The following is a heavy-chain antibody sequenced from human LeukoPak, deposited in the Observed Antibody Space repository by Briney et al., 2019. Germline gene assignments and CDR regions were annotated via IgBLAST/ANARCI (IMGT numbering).Heavy chain of an antibody. CDR1: GYTFTSYA. CDR2: INAGNGNT. V-gene: IGHV1-3*01. Sequence: GASVKVSCKASGYTFTSYAMHWVRQAPGQRLEWMGWINAGNGNTKYSQKFQGRVTITRDTSASTAYMELSSLRSEDTAVYYCALGYCSGGSCYSGAFDIWGQGTMVTVSS. CDR3: ALGYCSGGSCYSGAFDI. D-gene: IGHD2-15*01. J-gene: IGHJ3*02.